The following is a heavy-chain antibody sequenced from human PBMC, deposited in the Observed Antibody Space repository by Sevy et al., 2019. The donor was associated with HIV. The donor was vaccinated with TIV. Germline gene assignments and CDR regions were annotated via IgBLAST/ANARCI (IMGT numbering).Heavy chain of an antibody. V-gene: IGHV3-23*01. Sequence: GGSLRLSCAASGFTFSSYAMSWVRQAPGKGLEWVSAIRGSGGSTYYADSVKGRFPISRDNSKNTLYLQMNSLRAEDTAVYYCAKDVISGSYGGAFDIWGQGTMVTVSS. CDR3: AKDVISGSYGGAFDI. CDR2: IRGSGGST. J-gene: IGHJ3*02. D-gene: IGHD1-26*01. CDR1: GFTFSSYA.